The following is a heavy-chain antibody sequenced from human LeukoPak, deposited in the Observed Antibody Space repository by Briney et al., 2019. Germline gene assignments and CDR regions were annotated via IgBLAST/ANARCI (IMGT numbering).Heavy chain of an antibody. Sequence: GGSLRLSCAASGFTFSSYSMNWVRQAPGKGLEWVSYISSSSSTVYYADSVKGRFTISRDNAKNSLYLQMNSLRAEDTAVYYCARDIGTYSSSWYGGDYWGQGTLVTVSS. J-gene: IGHJ4*02. CDR3: ARDIGTYSSSWYGGDY. D-gene: IGHD6-13*01. CDR2: ISSSSSTV. CDR1: GFTFSSYS. V-gene: IGHV3-48*01.